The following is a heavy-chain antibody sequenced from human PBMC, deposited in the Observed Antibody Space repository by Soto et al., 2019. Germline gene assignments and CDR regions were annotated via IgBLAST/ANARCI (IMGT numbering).Heavy chain of an antibody. CDR3: ARIRWSSSSSGLCYFDY. Sequence: SGPTLVNPTQTLTLTCTFSGFSLSTSGMCVSWIRQPPGKALEWLARIDWDDDKYYSTSLKTRLTISKDTSKNQVVLTMTNMDPVDTATYYCARIRWSSSSSGLCYFDYWGQGTLVTVSS. D-gene: IGHD6-6*01. CDR1: GFSLSTSGMC. CDR2: IDWDDDK. V-gene: IGHV2-70*11. J-gene: IGHJ4*02.